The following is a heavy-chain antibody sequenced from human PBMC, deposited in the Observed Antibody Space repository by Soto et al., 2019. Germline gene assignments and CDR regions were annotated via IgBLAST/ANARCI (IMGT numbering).Heavy chain of an antibody. J-gene: IGHJ4*02. CDR1: GYSFTGNS. CDR2: IHPSTGGT. V-gene: IGHV1-2*04. Sequence: QVHLVQSGAEVKKPGASVKVSCKASGYSFTGNSIHWVRQAPGQGLEWMGWIHPSTGGTNYAQKFHGLVTMTRDTSPSTAYMDLSRLTYDDTAVYYCATQRSGVVYWCQGTLVTVSS. CDR3: ATQRSGVVY. D-gene: IGHD2-15*01.